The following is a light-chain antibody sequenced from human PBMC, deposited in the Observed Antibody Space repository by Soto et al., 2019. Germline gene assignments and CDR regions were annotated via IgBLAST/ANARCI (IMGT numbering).Light chain of an antibody. J-gene: IGKJ5*01. V-gene: IGKV3-20*01. CDR2: GAS. Sequence: EIVLTLSAGAVSLSRGERATLSSRALQSVSNNSLAWYQQQTGQAPRLLIYGASSRATGIPHRFSGSGSGRDFTLPISRLEPADFAVYHCQQYGSSPLITFGQGTRLEIK. CDR1: QSVSNNS. CDR3: QQYGSSPLIT.